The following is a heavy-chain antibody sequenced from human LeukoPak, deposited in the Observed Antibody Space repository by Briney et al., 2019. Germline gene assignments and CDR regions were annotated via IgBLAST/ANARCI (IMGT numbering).Heavy chain of an antibody. CDR3: ARQGSSGWYGWYFDL. J-gene: IGHJ2*01. V-gene: IGHV4-39*01. CDR2: IYYSEST. CDR1: GGSISGTTHN. Sequence: SETLSLTCSVSGGSISGTTHNWGWIRQPPGKGLEWIATIYYSESTKKSPSLKSRVTISLDTSRNQFSLKLSSVTAADTAVYYCARQGSSGWYGWYFDLWGRGSLVTVSS. D-gene: IGHD6-13*01.